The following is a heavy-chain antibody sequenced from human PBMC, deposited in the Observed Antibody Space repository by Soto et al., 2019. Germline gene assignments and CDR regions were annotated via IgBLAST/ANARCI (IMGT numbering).Heavy chain of an antibody. Sequence: SETLSLTCAVSGGSISSSIYYWGWIRQPPGKGLEWIGSIYYSGSTYYNPSLKSRVTISVDTSKNQFSLKLSSVTAADTALYYCARYCSSTSCPRDDAFDIWGQGTMVT. CDR3: ARYCSSTSCPRDDAFDI. V-gene: IGHV4-39*01. CDR2: IYYSGST. D-gene: IGHD2-2*01. CDR1: GGSISSSIYY. J-gene: IGHJ3*02.